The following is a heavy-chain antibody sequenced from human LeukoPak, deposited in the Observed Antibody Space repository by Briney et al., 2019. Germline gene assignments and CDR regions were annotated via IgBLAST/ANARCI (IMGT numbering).Heavy chain of an antibody. CDR2: IYHSGST. Sequence: SQTLSLTCAVSGGSISSGGYSWSWIRQPPGKGLEWIGYIYHSGSTDYNPSLKSRVTISVDTSKNQFSLKLSSVTAADTAVYYCARSSNSSGRIRDNWFDPWGQGTLVTVSS. V-gene: IGHV4-30-2*01. CDR1: GGSISSGGYS. J-gene: IGHJ5*02. CDR3: ARSSNSSGRIRDNWFDP. D-gene: IGHD6-19*01.